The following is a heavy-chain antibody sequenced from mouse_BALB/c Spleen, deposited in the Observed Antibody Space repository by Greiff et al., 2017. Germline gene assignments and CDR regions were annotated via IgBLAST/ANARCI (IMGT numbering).Heavy chain of an antibody. D-gene: IGHD1-1*01. J-gene: IGHJ4*01. V-gene: IGHV2-6-7*01. CDR1: GFSLTGYG. CDR3: GIDYDYGSSSYAMDY. CDR2: IWGDGST. Sequence: VKLMESGPGLVAPSQSLSITCTVSGFSLTGYGVNWVRQPPGKGLEWLGMIWGDGSTDYNSAHKSRLSISKDNSKSQVFLMMNSLQTDDAAGYYCGIDYDYGSSSYAMDYWGQGTSVTVSS.